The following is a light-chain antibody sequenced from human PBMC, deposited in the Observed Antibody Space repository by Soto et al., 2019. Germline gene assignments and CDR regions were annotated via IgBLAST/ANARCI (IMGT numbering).Light chain of an antibody. V-gene: IGKV1-8*01. Sequence: AIRMTQSPSSLSASTGDRVTITCRASQGISRWLAWYQQKPGKAPKRLIYAASSLQSGVPSRFSGSGSGTEFTLTISSLQPEDFAVYYCQQYGSSGTFGQGTKVDI. CDR2: AAS. CDR3: QQYGSSGT. J-gene: IGKJ1*01. CDR1: QGISRW.